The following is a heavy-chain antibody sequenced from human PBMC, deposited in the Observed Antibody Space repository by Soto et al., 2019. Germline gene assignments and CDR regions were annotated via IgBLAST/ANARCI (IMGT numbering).Heavy chain of an antibody. D-gene: IGHD2-15*01. J-gene: IGHJ6*02. V-gene: IGHV3-30-3*01. CDR1: AFSFSDYA. CDR3: ARAGYCSGGRCYSPYYYYYGMDV. CDR2: ISYDGNIK. Sequence: GGSLRLSCGASAFSFSDYAMHWVRQSPGEGLECVAVISYDGNIKRYADSVKGRFTISRDNSENTLYLQMNSLSPEDTAVYYCARAGYCSGGRCYSPYYYYYGMDVWGQGTTVTVSS.